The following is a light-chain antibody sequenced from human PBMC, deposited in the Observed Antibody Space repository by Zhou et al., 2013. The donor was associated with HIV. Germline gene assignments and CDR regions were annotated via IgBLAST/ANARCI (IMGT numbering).Light chain of an antibody. Sequence: DIVLTQSPLSLTVTLGQAASISCRSSQSLAYTDGHTYLNWFHQRPGQSPRRLIYKVSNRDSGVPDRFSGSGSGADFTLKISGVEAEDVGTYYCMQATLYALTFGGGTKVEI. J-gene: IGKJ4*01. CDR3: MQATLYALT. CDR1: QSLAYTDGHTY. V-gene: IGKV2-30*01. CDR2: KVS.